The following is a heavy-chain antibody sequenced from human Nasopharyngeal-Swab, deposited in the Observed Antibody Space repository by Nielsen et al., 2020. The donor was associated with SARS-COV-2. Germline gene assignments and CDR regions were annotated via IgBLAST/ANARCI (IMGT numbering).Heavy chain of an antibody. V-gene: IGHV3-7*03. CDR3: ARDEGGGGSCYDCYYYYGIDV. J-gene: IGHJ6*02. Sequence: GESLKISCAASGFTFSSYWMSWVRQAPGKGLEWVANIKQDGSEKYYVDSVKGRFTISRDNAKNSLYLQMNSLRAEDTAVYYCARDEGGGGSCYDCYYYYGIDVWGQGTTVTVSS. CDR1: GFTFSSYW. D-gene: IGHD2-15*01. CDR2: IKQDGSEK.